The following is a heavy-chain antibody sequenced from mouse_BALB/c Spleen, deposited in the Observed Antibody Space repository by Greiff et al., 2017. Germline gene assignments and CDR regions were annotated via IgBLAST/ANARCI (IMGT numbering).Heavy chain of an antibody. CDR2: ISDGGSYT. D-gene: IGHD2-1*01. CDR1: GFTFSDYY. V-gene: IGHV5-4*02. J-gene: IGHJ4*01. Sequence: EVQLVESGGGLVKPGGSLKLSCAASGFTFSDYYMYWVRQTPEKRLEWVATISDGGSYTYYPDSVKGRFTISRENTKNNLYLQMSRLKSEDTAMYYCARRDGNFYAMDYWGQGTSVTVSS. CDR3: ARRDGNFYAMDY.